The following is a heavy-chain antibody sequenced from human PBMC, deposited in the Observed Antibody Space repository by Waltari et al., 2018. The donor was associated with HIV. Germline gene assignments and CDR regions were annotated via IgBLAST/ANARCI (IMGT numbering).Heavy chain of an antibody. Sequence: EVQLVESGGGLVQPGGSLRLSCAASGSTVSSYWMTWVGQASGKGLEWVANKKQDGSEKYYVDSVNGRFTISRDNAENSLYLQMNSLRAEDTAVYYCARGGFYGSGSKVNWGQGTLVTVSS. CDR3: ARGGFYGSGSKVN. V-gene: IGHV3-7*04. CDR1: GSTVSSYW. CDR2: KKQDGSEK. J-gene: IGHJ4*02. D-gene: IGHD3-10*01.